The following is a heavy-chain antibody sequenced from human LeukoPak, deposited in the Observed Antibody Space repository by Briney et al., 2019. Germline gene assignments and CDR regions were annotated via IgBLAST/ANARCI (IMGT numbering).Heavy chain of an antibody. J-gene: IGHJ4*02. Sequence: GGSLRLSCTASGFTSSSYWMSWVRQAPGKGLEWVANIKQDGSEKYYVDSMKGRFTISRDNAKNSLYLQMNSLRAEDTAVYFCARNGVYFGWLLAYFAYWGQGTLVTVSS. CDR3: ARNGVYFGWLLAYFAY. V-gene: IGHV3-7*03. D-gene: IGHD3-9*01. CDR2: IKQDGSEK. CDR1: GFTSSSYW.